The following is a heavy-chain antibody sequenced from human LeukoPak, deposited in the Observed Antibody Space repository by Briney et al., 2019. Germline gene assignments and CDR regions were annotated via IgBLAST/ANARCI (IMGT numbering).Heavy chain of an antibody. CDR3: ARGYCSSTSCYDVWRPLDY. J-gene: IGHJ4*02. CDR1: GFTVSSNY. V-gene: IGHV3-53*01. Sequence: GGSLRLSCAASGFTVSSNYMSWVRQAPGKGLEWVSVIYSGGSTYYADSVKGRFTISRDNSKNTLYLQMNSLGAEDTAVYYCARGYCSSTSCYDVWRPLDYWGQGTLVTVSS. CDR2: IYSGGST. D-gene: IGHD2-2*01.